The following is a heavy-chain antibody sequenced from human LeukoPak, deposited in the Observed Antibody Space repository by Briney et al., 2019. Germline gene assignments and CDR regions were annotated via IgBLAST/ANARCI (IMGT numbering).Heavy chain of an antibody. CDR2: INPNSGGT. D-gene: IGHD6-6*01. CDR3: ARLRIAARPFDY. Sequence: ASVKVSCKASGYTFTCYYMHWVRQAPGQGLEWMGWINPNSGGTNYAQKFQGRVTMTRDTSISTAYMELSRLRSDDTAVYYCARLRIAARPFDYWGQGTLVTVSS. CDR1: GYTFTCYY. V-gene: IGHV1-2*02. J-gene: IGHJ4*02.